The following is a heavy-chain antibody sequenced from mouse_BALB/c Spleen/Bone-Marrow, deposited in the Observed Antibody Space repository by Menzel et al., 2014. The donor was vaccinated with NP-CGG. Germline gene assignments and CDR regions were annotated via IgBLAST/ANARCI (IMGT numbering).Heavy chain of an antibody. V-gene: IGHV1S41*01. CDR1: GYTFTSYW. J-gene: IGHJ4*01. CDR3: ARFPIYYGNYGAMDY. Sequence: DLVKPGASVKLSCKASGYTFTSYWINWIKQRPGQGLEWIGRIAPGSGSTYYNEMFKGKATLTVDTSSSTAYIQLSILSSEDSAFYFCARFPIYYGNYGAMDYWGQGTSVTVSS. CDR2: IAPGSGST. D-gene: IGHD2-1*01.